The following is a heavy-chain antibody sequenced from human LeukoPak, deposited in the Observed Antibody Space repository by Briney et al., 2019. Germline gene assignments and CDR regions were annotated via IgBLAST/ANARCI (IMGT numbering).Heavy chain of an antibody. Sequence: SETLSLTCTVSGGSISSYYWSWIRQPPGKGLEWIGYIYYSGSTNYNPSLKSRVTISVDTSKNQFSLKLSSVTAADTAVYYCARGPAGGPYFDYWGQGTLVTASS. V-gene: IGHV4-59*01. CDR2: IYYSGST. CDR3: ARGPAGGPYFDY. J-gene: IGHJ4*02. D-gene: IGHD1-26*01. CDR1: GGSISSYY.